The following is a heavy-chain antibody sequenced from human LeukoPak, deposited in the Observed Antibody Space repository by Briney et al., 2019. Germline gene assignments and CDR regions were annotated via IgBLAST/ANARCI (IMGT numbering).Heavy chain of an antibody. CDR1: GFTFSTYY. Sequence: GGSLRLSCAASGFTFSTYYMTWVRQAPGKGLEWVAGIKQDGSENYYVDSVKGRFTISRDNSKNSLYLQMNSLRAEDTAVYYCAKDWVFHYWGQGTLVTVSS. J-gene: IGHJ4*02. D-gene: IGHD6-13*01. CDR3: AKDWVFHY. CDR2: IKQDGSEN. V-gene: IGHV3-7*01.